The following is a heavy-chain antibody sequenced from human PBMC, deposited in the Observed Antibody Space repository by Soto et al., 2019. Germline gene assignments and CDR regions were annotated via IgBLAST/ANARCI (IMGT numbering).Heavy chain of an antibody. Sequence: PGESLKISCKCSGYSFTSYWISWVRQMPGKGLEWMGRIDPSDSYTNYSPSFQGHVTISADKSISTAYLQWSSLKASDTAMYYCARRMTTVKGYYYYGMDVWGQGTTVTVSS. CDR2: IDPSDSYT. D-gene: IGHD4-4*01. V-gene: IGHV5-10-1*01. CDR1: GYSFTSYW. CDR3: ARRMTTVKGYYYYGMDV. J-gene: IGHJ6*02.